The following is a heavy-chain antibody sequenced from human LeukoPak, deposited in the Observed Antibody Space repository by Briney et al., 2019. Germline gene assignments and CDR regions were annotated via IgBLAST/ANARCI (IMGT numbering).Heavy chain of an antibody. CDR3: ARVIKLDDDAFDI. CDR1: GFTFSSYG. V-gene: IGHV3-30*02. J-gene: IGHJ3*02. D-gene: IGHD1-1*01. CDR2: IRNDGSNK. Sequence: GGSLRLSCAASGFTFSSYGMHWVRQAPGKGLEWVTFIRNDGSNKDYADSVKGRFTISRDNSKNTLYLQMNSLRAEDTAVYYCARVIKLDDDAFDIWGQGTMVTVSS.